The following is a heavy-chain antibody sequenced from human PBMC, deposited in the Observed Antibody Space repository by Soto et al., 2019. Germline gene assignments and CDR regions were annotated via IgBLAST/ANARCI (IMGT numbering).Heavy chain of an antibody. Sequence: ASVKVSCKASGYTFTSYAMHWVRQAPGQRLEWMGWINAGNGNTKYSQKFQGRVTITRDTSASTAYMELSSLRSEDAAVYYCARSPYSSLSAGIDYWGQGTLVTVSS. CDR1: GYTFTSYA. V-gene: IGHV1-3*01. CDR2: INAGNGNT. D-gene: IGHD6-6*01. CDR3: ARSPYSSLSAGIDY. J-gene: IGHJ4*02.